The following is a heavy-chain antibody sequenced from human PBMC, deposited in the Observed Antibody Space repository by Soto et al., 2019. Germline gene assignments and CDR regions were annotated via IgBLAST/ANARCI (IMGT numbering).Heavy chain of an antibody. J-gene: IGHJ6*02. CDR3: ARSLTGTYYYYGMDV. CDR2: IIPIFGTA. D-gene: IGHD1-20*01. V-gene: IGHV1-69*13. CDR1: GGTFSSYA. Sequence: VASVKVSCKASGGTFSSYAISWVRQAPGQGLEWMGGIIPIFGTANYAQKFQGRVTITADESTSTAYMELSSLRSEDTAVYYCARSLTGTYYYYGMDVWGQGTTVTVSS.